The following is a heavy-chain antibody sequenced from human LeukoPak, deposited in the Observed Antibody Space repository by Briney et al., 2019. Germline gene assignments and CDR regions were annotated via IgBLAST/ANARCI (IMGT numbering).Heavy chain of an antibody. CDR2: ISSSSSYT. CDR3: AREVVTADYDAFDI. Sequence: GGSLRLSCAASGFTLSDYYMSWIRQAPGKGLEWVSYISSSSSYTNYADSVKGRFTISGDNAKNSLYLQMNSLRAEDTAVYYCAREVVTADYDAFDIWGQGTMVTVSS. V-gene: IGHV3-11*06. CDR1: GFTLSDYY. J-gene: IGHJ3*02. D-gene: IGHD2-21*02.